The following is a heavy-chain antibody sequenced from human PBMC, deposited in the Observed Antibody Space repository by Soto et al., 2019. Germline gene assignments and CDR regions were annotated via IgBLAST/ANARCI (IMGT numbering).Heavy chain of an antibody. D-gene: IGHD3-16*01. CDR3: ARGLTMGQLPSHFDH. J-gene: IGHJ5*02. V-gene: IGHV4-61*01. CDR2: VHSSGIT. Sequence: SETLSLICTASGGSVSNDNFYWSWIRHPPGKGLEWIGYVHSSGITNYNPSLKRRVTISVDTSRNQFSLRLSSVTAADTAVYYCARGLTMGQLPSHFDHWGQGTLVTVSS. CDR1: GGSVSNDNFY.